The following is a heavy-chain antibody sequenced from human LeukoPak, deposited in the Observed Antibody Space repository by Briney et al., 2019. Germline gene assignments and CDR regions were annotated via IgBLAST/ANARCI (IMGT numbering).Heavy chain of an antibody. CDR3: ARSIAAPSWFDP. J-gene: IGHJ5*02. D-gene: IGHD6-6*01. V-gene: IGHV3-21*01. CDR2: ISSSSSYI. Sequence: PGRSLRLSCAASGFTFSSYSMNWVRQAPGKGLEWVSSISSSSSYIYYADSVKGRFTISRDNAKNSLYLQMNSLRAEDTAVYYCARSIAAPSWFDPWGQGTLVTVSS. CDR1: GFTFSSYS.